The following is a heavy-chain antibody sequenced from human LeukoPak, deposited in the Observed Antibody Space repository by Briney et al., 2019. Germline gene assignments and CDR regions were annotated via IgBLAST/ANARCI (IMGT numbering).Heavy chain of an antibody. Sequence: GGSLRLFCAASGFTFRSYAMSWVRQAPGKGLEWVSAISGSGGSTYYADSVKGRFTISRDNAKNSLYLQMNTLRAEDTAVYYCAIGFLEGSFDYWGQGTLVTVSS. CDR1: GFTFRSYA. V-gene: IGHV3-23*01. D-gene: IGHD3-3*01. CDR3: AIGFLEGSFDY. J-gene: IGHJ4*02. CDR2: ISGSGGST.